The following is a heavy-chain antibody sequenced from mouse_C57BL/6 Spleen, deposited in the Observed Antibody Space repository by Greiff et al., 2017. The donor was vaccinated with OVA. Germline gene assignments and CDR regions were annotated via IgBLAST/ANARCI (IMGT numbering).Heavy chain of an antibody. V-gene: IGHV1-72*01. D-gene: IGHD2-3*01. CDR3: AREGYYLYYYAMDY. CDR2: IVPNSGGT. Sequence: QVQLQQPGAELVKPGASVKLSCKASGYTFTSYWMHWVKQRPGRGLEWIGRIVPNSGGTKYNEKFKSKATLTVDKPSSTAYMQLSSLTSEDSAVYYCAREGYYLYYYAMDYWGQGTSVTVSS. J-gene: IGHJ4*01. CDR1: GYTFTSYW.